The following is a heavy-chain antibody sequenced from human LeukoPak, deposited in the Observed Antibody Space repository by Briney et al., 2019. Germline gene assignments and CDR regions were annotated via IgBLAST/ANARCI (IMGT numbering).Heavy chain of an antibody. V-gene: IGHV1-2*02. Sequence: GASVKVSCKASGYTFTGYYMHWVRQAPGQGLEWMGWINPNSGGTNYAQKFQGRVTMTRDTSISTAYMGLSRLRSDDTAVYYCARDSSYSSSWYETSGYYYYMDVWGKGTTVTVSS. CDR2: INPNSGGT. J-gene: IGHJ6*03. D-gene: IGHD6-13*01. CDR3: ARDSSYSSSWYETSGYYYYMDV. CDR1: GYTFTGYY.